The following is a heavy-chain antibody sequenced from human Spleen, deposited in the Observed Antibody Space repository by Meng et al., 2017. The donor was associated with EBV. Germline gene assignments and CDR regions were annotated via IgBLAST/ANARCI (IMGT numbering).Heavy chain of an antibody. Sequence: QIQLQQSSPGLVKSSQTLPVTCAISGDSISSNNAAWNWIRQSPSRGLEWLGRTYYRSKSYNDYAVSVKSRITVNLDTSKNQFSLHLNSVTPEDTAVYYCAYFGDLPPLWRGQGTLVTVS. CDR1: GDSISSNNAA. V-gene: IGHV6-1*01. J-gene: IGHJ4*02. CDR3: AYFGDLPPLW. CDR2: TYYRSKSYN. D-gene: IGHD3-16*01.